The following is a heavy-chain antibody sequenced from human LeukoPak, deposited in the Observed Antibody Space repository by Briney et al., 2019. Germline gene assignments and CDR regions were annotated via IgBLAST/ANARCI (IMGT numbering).Heavy chain of an antibody. J-gene: IGHJ4*02. CDR2: IHYSGST. D-gene: IGHD6-19*01. V-gene: IGHV4-59*08. Sequence: PSETLSLTCNVSGGSISSYYWSWIRQPPGKGLEWIGYIHYSGSTNYNPSLKGRVSISADTSKTQFSLNLSSVTAADTAVYYCARHGMGSGRYSALDFWGQGTLVTVSS. CDR1: GGSISSYY. CDR3: ARHGMGSGRYSALDF.